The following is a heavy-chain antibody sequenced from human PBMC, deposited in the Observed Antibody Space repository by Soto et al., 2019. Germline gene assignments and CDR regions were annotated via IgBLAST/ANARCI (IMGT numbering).Heavy chain of an antibody. Sequence: LRLSCAASGFTFSSYAMSWVRQAPGKGLEWVSAISGSGGSTYYADSVKGRFTISRDNSKNTLYLQMNSLRAEDTAVYYCAKASSLRYFDWSRYWGQGTLVTVSS. J-gene: IGHJ4*02. V-gene: IGHV3-23*01. CDR3: AKASSLRYFDWSRY. CDR1: GFTFSSYA. CDR2: ISGSGGST. D-gene: IGHD3-9*01.